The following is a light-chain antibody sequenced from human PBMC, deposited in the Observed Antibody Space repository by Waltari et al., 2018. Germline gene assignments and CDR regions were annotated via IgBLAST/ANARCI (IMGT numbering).Light chain of an antibody. CDR3: CSYKRGATWV. CDR2: DVV. CDR1: SSDVGGSGD. Sequence: QSVLTQPASVSGSPGQSITISCTGTSSDVGGSGDVAWYQQSPGKAPQLIIYDVVKRPSGVSTRFSASKSDNTASLTISGLQAEDEGDYYCCSYKRGATWVFGGGTALTVL. J-gene: IGLJ3*02. V-gene: IGLV2-14*03.